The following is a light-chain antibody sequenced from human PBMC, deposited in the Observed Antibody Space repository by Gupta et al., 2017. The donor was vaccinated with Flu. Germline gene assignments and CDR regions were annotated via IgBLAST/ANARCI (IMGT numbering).Light chain of an antibody. V-gene: IGKV1-12*01. CDR2: AAS. CDR3: QQANSFPLT. Sequence: RACVSGAVGDRMTITCRASQGIGSWLAWYQEKPGKAPKRLIYAASTLQSGVPSRLSGSGYGTDLTLTISSLQPEDFASYYCQQANSFPLTCGGGTKVDVK. J-gene: IGKJ4*01. CDR1: QGIGSW.